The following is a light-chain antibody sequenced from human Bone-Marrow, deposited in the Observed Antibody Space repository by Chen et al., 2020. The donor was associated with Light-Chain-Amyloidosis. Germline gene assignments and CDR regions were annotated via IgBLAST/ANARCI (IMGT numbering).Light chain of an antibody. CDR1: DLPTKY. CDR2: RDT. Sequence: SYELTQPPSVSVSPGHTARITCSGDDLPTKYAYWYQQKSGQAPVLVIHRDTERPSGISERFSGSSSRTTATLTISGVQAEDEADYHCQSADSSGTYEVIFGGGTKLTVL. CDR3: QSADSSGTYEVI. V-gene: IGLV3-25*03. J-gene: IGLJ2*01.